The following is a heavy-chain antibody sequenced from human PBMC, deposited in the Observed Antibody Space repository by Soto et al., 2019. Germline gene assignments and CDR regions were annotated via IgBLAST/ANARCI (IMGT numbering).Heavy chain of an antibody. CDR3: ARGGKVRYFDLSQAGYYYDDGMDV. CDR1: GYTFTSYY. J-gene: IGHJ6*02. CDR2: INPSGGST. Sequence: ASVKVSCKASGYTFTSYYMHWVRQAPGQGLEWMGIINPSGGSTSYAQKFQGRVTMTRDTSTSTVYMELSSLRSEDTAVYYCARGGKVRYFDLSQAGYYYDDGMDVWGQGTTVTVFS. V-gene: IGHV1-46*01. D-gene: IGHD3-9*01.